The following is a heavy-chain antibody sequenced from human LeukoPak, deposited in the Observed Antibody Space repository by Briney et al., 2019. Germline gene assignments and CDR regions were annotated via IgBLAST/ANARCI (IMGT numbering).Heavy chain of an antibody. V-gene: IGHV3-30*03. D-gene: IGHD6-13*01. J-gene: IGHJ4*02. CDR1: RFSFSDYD. CDR3: AITDYRTSWSMFDY. CDR2: ISSDGSRK. Sequence: GGSLRLSCRASRFSFSDYDMHWVRQAPGKGLEWVAVISSDGSRKHYGDSVKGRFTISRDNSKNTVYLQMNSLRGEDTAVYYCAITDYRTSWSMFDYWGQGTLVTVSS.